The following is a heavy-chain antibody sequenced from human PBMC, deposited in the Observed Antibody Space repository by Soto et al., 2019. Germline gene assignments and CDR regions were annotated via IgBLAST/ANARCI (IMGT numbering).Heavy chain of an antibody. Sequence: PSETLSLTCAVSGYSINSGHYWAWLRQPPGKGLEWIGSVFHSGTTYYIPSLRSRVTISVDTPKIQFSLTLSSVTAADTAVYYCPKGKNIVVGPGVIDYWGQGTVVTVSS. CDR3: PKGKNIVVGPGVIDY. D-gene: IGHD2-2*01. J-gene: IGHJ4*02. V-gene: IGHV4-38-2*01. CDR2: VFHSGTT. CDR1: GYSINSGHY.